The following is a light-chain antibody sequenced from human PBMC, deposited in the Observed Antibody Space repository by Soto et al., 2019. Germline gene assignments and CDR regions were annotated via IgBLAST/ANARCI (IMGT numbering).Light chain of an antibody. CDR3: QQANSYPIP. CDR2: AAS. J-gene: IGKJ5*01. Sequence: DIQMTQSPSSVSASVGDRVTITCRASQGISSWLAGYQQKPGKDTKLLIYAASSVHSGVPSRFNGHGSGTDFPLTISSVQPEDFATYYCQQANSYPIPFGQGTRLEIK. V-gene: IGKV1D-12*01. CDR1: QGISSW.